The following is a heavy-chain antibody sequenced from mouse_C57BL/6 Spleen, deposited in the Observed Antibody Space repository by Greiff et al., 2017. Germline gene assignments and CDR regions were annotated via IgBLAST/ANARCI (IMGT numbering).Heavy chain of an antibody. V-gene: IGHV1-50*01. CDR2: IDPSDSYT. CDR1: GYTLTSYW. J-gene: IGHJ1*03. CDR3: SRGDYGSSGYFDV. Sequence: QVQLQQSGAELVKPGASVKLSCKASGYTLTSYWMQWVKQRPGQGLEWIGEIDPSDSYTYSNQKFKGKATLTVDTSSSTAYMQLSSLTSEDTAVYYCSRGDYGSSGYFDVWGTGTTVTVSS. D-gene: IGHD1-1*01.